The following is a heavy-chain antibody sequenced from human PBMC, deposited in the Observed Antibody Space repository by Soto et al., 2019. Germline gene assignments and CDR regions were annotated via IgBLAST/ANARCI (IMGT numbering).Heavy chain of an antibody. CDR1: GFTVSSNY. CDR2: IYSGGST. V-gene: IGHV3-66*01. D-gene: IGHD3-3*01. J-gene: IGHJ3*02. Sequence: GGSLRLSCAASGFTVSSNYMSWVRQAPGKGLEWVSVIYSGGSTYYADSVKGRFTISRDNSKNTLYLQMNSLRAEHTAVYYCARSQTYYDFWSGSGAYAFDIWGQGTMVTVSS. CDR3: ARSQTYYDFWSGSGAYAFDI.